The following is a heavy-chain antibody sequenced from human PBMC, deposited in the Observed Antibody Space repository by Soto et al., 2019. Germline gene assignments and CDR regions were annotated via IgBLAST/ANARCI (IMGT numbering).Heavy chain of an antibody. Sequence: GSLRLSCAAPGFTVSSNYMSWVRQAPGKGLELISIIYSAGNTYYADSVKGRFTISRDNSKNTLYLQMNSLGAEDTAVYYCARDFVVGGPTINYYYGMDVWGQGT. V-gene: IGHV3-66*01. J-gene: IGHJ6*02. CDR2: IYSAGNT. CDR3: ARDFVVGGPTINYYYGMDV. CDR1: GFTVSSNY. D-gene: IGHD1-26*01.